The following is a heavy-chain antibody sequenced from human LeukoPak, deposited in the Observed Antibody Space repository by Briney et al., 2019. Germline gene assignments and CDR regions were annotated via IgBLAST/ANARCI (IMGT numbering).Heavy chain of an antibody. CDR1: GYTFTSYG. CDR2: ISAYNGNT. D-gene: IGHD1-20*01. CDR3: ARGGQFRYNWKPYYFDY. J-gene: IGHJ4*02. Sequence: ASVKVSCKASGYTFTSYGISWVRQAPGQGLEWMGWISAYNGNTNYAQKLQGRVTMTTDTSTSTAYMELRSLRSDDTAVYYCARGGQFRYNWKPYYFDYWGQGTLVTVSS. V-gene: IGHV1-18*01.